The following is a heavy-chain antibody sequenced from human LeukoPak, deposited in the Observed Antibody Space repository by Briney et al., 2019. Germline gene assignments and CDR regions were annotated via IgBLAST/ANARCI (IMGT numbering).Heavy chain of an antibody. CDR3: VRDDYGAGDY. J-gene: IGHJ4*02. D-gene: IGHD4-17*01. Sequence: GGSLRLSCAASGFTFSSFWMHWVRQAPGKGLVWVSRINIDGSSTAYADSVKGRFTIPRDNAKNTLYLQMNSLRVEDTAFYYCVRDDYGAGDYWGQGTLVTVSS. V-gene: IGHV3-74*01. CDR2: INIDGSST. CDR1: GFTFSSFW.